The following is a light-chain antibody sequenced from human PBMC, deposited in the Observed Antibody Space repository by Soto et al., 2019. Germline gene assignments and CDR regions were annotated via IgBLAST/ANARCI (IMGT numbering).Light chain of an antibody. CDR1: QSISSW. V-gene: IGKV1-5*01. Sequence: DIQMTHSPSTLPASVGDRVTITCRASQSISSWLAWYQQKPGKAPKLLIYDASSLESGVPSRFSGSGSGTEFTLTISSLQPDDFATYYCQQYNSYTFGQGTKVEIK. J-gene: IGKJ1*01. CDR3: QQYNSYT. CDR2: DAS.